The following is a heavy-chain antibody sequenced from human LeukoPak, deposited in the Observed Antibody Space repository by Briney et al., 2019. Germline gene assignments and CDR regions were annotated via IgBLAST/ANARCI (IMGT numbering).Heavy chain of an antibody. D-gene: IGHD6-19*01. Sequence: GESPRISCQGSGYTFTSYWISWVRQMPGKGLEWMGRIDPSDSYTNYSPSFQGHVTISADKSISTAYLQCSSLKASDTARYCCARQEWLANLFDYWGQGTLVTVSS. V-gene: IGHV5-10-1*01. J-gene: IGHJ4*02. CDR1: GYTFTSYW. CDR3: ARQEWLANLFDY. CDR2: IDPSDSYT.